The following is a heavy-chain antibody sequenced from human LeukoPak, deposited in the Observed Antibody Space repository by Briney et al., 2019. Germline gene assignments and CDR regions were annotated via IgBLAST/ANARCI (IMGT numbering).Heavy chain of an antibody. CDR2: ISYDGRNE. CDR3: AREFGHNRWYFDY. D-gene: IGHD5-24*01. Sequence: GGSLRLSCAASGFTFSSYHMHWVRQAPGRGLEWVAVISYDGRNEDYADSVKGRFTISRDNSLNTLHLQMNSLRTEDTAVYYCAREFGHNRWYFDYWGQGALVTVSS. J-gene: IGHJ4*02. CDR1: GFTFSSYH. V-gene: IGHV3-30*04.